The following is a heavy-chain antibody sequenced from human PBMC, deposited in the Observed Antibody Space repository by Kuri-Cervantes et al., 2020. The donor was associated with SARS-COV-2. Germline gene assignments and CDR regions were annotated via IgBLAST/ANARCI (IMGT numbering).Heavy chain of an antibody. D-gene: IGHD3-22*01. J-gene: IGHJ4*02. CDR2: IYTSGST. CDR1: GGSISRYY. V-gene: IGHV4-4*07. CDR3: ARAQDYYDSSGSITLFDY. Sequence: SETLSLTCTVSGGSISRYYWSWIRQPAGKGLEWIGRIYTSGSTNYNPSLKSRVTMSVDTSKNQFSLKLSSVTAADTAVYYCARAQDYYDSSGSITLFDYWGQGTLVPVSS.